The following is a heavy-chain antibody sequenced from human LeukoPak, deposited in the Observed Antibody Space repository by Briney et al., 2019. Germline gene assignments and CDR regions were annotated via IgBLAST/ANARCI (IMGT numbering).Heavy chain of an antibody. V-gene: IGHV3-23*01. J-gene: IGHJ3*01. Sequence: GGSLRLSCAASGFTFSSYAMSWVRQAPGKGLEWVSAISGSGGSTYYADSVKGRFTISRDNSKNTLYLQMDSLRAEDTAVYYCAKDPFIAVAGYDAFDLWGQGTMVTVSS. CDR1: GFTFSSYA. CDR2: ISGSGGST. CDR3: AKDPFIAVAGYDAFDL. D-gene: IGHD6-19*01.